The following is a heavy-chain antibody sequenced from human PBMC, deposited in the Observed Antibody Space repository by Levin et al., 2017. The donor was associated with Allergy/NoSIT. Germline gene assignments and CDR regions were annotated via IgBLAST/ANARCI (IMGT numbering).Heavy chain of an antibody. D-gene: IGHD5-18*01. J-gene: IGHJ6*03. CDR3: ARVVPPVDTAMAYYYYYMDV. CDR1: GGTFSSYA. Sequence: KISCKASGGTFSSYAISWVRQAPGQGLEWMGGIIPIFGTANYAQKFQGRVTITADESTSTAYMELSSLRSEDTAVYYCARVVPPVDTAMAYYYYYMDVWGKGTTVTVSS. V-gene: IGHV1-69*01. CDR2: IIPIFGTA.